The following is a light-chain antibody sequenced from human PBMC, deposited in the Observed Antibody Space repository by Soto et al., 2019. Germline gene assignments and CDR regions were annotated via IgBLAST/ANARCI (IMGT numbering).Light chain of an antibody. CDR3: QQYGSSPLT. CDR1: QSINRY. J-gene: IGKJ4*01. V-gene: IGKV3-20*01. Sequence: EIVWTQSPATLSFSPGERSTLSCRASQSINRYLAWYQQKPGQAPRLLIYYASNRAAGIPARFSGSGSGTDFTLTISRLEPEDFAVYFCQQYGSSPLTFGGGTKVDIK. CDR2: YAS.